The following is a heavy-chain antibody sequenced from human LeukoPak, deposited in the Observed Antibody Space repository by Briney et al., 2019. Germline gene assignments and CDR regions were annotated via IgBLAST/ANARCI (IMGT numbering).Heavy chain of an antibody. CDR2: IKQDGGEK. CDR3: ARDRDYYGSLIYAYDAFDL. CDR1: EFTLSSCW. V-gene: IGHV3-7*03. Sequence: GSLRLSCAASEFTLSSCWMTWVRQAPGKGLEWVANIKQDGGEKHYVDSVEGRFTISRDNAKNSLFLQMNSLRVEDTAVYHCARDRDYYGSLIYAYDAFDLWGQGTMVTVSS. J-gene: IGHJ3*01. D-gene: IGHD3-10*01.